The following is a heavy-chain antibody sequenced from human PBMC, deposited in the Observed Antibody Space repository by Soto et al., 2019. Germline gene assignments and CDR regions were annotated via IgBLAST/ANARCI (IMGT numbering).Heavy chain of an antibody. D-gene: IGHD3-22*01. CDR1: GFTFSSYG. Sequence: ESGGGVVQPGRSLRLSCAASGFTFSSYGMHWVRQAPGTGLEWVAVIWYDGSNKYYADSVKGRFTISRDNSKNTLYLQMNSLRAEDTAVYYCAREQYYYDSSGYYMDYWGQGTLVTVSS. J-gene: IGHJ4*02. V-gene: IGHV3-33*01. CDR3: AREQYYYDSSGYYMDY. CDR2: IWYDGSNK.